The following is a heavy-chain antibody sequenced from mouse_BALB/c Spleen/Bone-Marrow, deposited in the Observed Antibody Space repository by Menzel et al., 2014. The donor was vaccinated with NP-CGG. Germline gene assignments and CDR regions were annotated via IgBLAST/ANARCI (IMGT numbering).Heavy chain of an antibody. Sequence: QVQLQQSGAELMKPGASVKISRKATGYTFSSYWIEWVKQRPGHGLEWIGEILPGSGSTNYNEKFKGKATFTADTSSNTAYMQLSSLTSEDSAVYYCARRGGWLGYFDVWGAGTTVTVSS. CDR2: ILPGSGST. CDR3: ARRGGWLGYFDV. D-gene: IGHD2-3*01. CDR1: GYTFSSYW. J-gene: IGHJ1*01. V-gene: IGHV1-9*01.